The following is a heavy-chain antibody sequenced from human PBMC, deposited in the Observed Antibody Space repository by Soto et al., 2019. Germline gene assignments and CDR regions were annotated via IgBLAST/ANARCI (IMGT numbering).Heavy chain of an antibody. CDR2: ISGSGGST. CDR1: GFTFSSYA. Sequence: EVQLLESGGGLVQPGGSLRLSCAASGFTFSSYAMSWVRQAPGKGLEWVSAISGSGGSTYYADSVKGRFTISRDNSKNRLYLQMNSLRAEDTAVYYCAREGTLGYCSSTSCYFDYYYGMDVWGQGTTVTVSS. J-gene: IGHJ6*02. V-gene: IGHV3-23*01. CDR3: AREGTLGYCSSTSCYFDYYYGMDV. D-gene: IGHD2-2*01.